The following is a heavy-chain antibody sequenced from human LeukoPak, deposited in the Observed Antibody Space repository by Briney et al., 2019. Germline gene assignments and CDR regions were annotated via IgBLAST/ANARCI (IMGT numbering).Heavy chain of an antibody. CDR3: ARDRSSGWYYYGMDV. CDR1: GGSISSYY. J-gene: IGHJ6*02. CDR2: IYYSGST. V-gene: IGHV4-59*01. Sequence: SETLSLTCTVSGGSISSYYWSWIRQPPGKGLEWIGYIYYSGSTNYNLSLKSRVTISVDTSKNQFSLKLSSVTAADTAVYYCARDRSSGWYYYGMDVWGQGTTVTVSS. D-gene: IGHD6-19*01.